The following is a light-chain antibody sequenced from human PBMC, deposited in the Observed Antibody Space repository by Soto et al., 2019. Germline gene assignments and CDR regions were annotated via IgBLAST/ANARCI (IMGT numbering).Light chain of an antibody. Sequence: IVLAHSASTLSLXPGXIXXXXXXASQSVSSYLAWYQQKPGQAPRLLIYDASNRATGIPARFSGSGSGTDFTLTISSLEPEDFAVYYCQQRSNWPITFGQGTRLEIK. J-gene: IGKJ5*01. CDR2: DAS. CDR1: QSVSSY. V-gene: IGKV3-11*01. CDR3: QQRSNWPIT.